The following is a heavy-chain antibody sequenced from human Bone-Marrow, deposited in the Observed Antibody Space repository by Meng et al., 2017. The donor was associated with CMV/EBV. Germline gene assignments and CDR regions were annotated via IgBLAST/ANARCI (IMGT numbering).Heavy chain of an antibody. CDR3: ARDQVGAFDI. J-gene: IGHJ3*02. Sequence: YWIGWVRQMPGKGLEWIGEINHSGSTNYNPSLKSRVTISVDTSKNQFSLKLSSVTAADTAVYYCARDQVGAFDIWGQGTMVTVSS. CDR2: INHSGST. CDR1: Y. V-gene: IGHV4-34*01.